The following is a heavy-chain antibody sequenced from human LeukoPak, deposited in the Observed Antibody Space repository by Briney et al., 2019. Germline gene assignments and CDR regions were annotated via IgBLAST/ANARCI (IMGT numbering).Heavy chain of an antibody. J-gene: IGHJ4*02. CDR1: GYTLTRYD. Sequence: ASVKDSCKASGYTLTRYDINWVRQATGQGLEWMGWMNPNSGNTGYAQKFQGRVTMTRNTSISTAYMELSSLRSEDTAVYYCARGRFGESLLSYWGQGTLVTVSS. D-gene: IGHD3-10*01. CDR3: ARGRFGESLLSY. CDR2: MNPNSGNT. V-gene: IGHV1-8*01.